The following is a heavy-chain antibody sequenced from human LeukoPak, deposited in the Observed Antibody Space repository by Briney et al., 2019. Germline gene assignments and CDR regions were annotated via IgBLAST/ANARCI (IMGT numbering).Heavy chain of an antibody. CDR3: ARGRGTGSPIGPRYFDL. CDR1: GHIFTDYW. Sequence: GESLKISCKVSGHIFTDYWIAWVRQMPGKGLEWMGVIYPADSDTRYSPSFQGQVTISADKSISTAFLRWTSLKASDTAIYYCARGRGTGSPIGPRYFDLWGRGTLVTVSS. V-gene: IGHV5-51*01. D-gene: IGHD3-10*01. J-gene: IGHJ2*01. CDR2: IYPADSDT.